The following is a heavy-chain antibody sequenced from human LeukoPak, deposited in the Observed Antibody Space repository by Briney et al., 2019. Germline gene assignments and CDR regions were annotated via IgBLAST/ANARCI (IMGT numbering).Heavy chain of an antibody. D-gene: IGHD2-2*01. J-gene: IGHJ1*01. Sequence: GGSLRLSCPASGFTFTTKSMASVRQAPGRGLEWVSVFYSPGSTYYADSVHGRFTISRDNSLNTLFLQMNSLRVEDTAVYYCASARESCVGSTCYEYFHHWGQGTPLTVSS. V-gene: IGHV3-53*01. CDR3: ASARESCVGSTCYEYFHH. CDR1: GFTFTTKS. CDR2: FYSPGST.